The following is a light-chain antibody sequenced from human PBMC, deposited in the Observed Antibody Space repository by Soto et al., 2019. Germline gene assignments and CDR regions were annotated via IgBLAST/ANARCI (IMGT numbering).Light chain of an antibody. Sequence: EIMMTQSPATVSVSPGERATLSCRASQSIRTNVAWYQQKPGQALRLLIYDASTRATGLSTRFSGSGSGTEVIHPFGSLLVDDVAIYYCQQYNDWPPLTLGGGNRLEI. CDR3: QQYNDWPPLT. V-gene: IGKV3-15*01. J-gene: IGKJ4*01. CDR1: QSIRTN. CDR2: DAS.